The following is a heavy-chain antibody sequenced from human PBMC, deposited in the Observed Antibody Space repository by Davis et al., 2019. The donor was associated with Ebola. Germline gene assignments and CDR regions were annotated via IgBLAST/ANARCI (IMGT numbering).Heavy chain of an antibody. V-gene: IGHV3-23*01. CDR1: VITFSSYA. CDR2: ISGSGGST. D-gene: IGHD3-22*01. CDR3: AQDMIEEGLSSPHPDFQH. J-gene: IGHJ1*01. Sequence: GESLKISCTDSVITFSSYAMTWVRQAPGKGLEWVSAISGSGGSTYYADSVKGRFTISRDNSKNTLYLQLNSLRAEDTAVYYCAQDMIEEGLSSPHPDFQHWGQGTLVTVSS.